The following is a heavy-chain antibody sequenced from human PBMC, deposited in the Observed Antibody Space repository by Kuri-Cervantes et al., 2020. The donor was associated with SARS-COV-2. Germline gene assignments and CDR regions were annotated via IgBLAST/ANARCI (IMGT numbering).Heavy chain of an antibody. CDR3: ARNLGVLAFGELLD. J-gene: IGHJ4*02. CDR2: IYTSGST. Sequence: SETLSLTCTVSGGSISSGSYYWSWIRQPAGKGLEWIGHIYTSGSTNYNPSLKSRVTISVDTSKNQFSLKLTSVTAADTAVYYCARNLGVLAFGELLDWGQGTLVTVSS. D-gene: IGHD3-10*01. V-gene: IGHV4-61*09. CDR1: GGSISSGSYY.